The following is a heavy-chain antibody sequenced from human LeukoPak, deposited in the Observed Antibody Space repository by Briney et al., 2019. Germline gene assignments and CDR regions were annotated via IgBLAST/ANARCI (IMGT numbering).Heavy chain of an antibody. V-gene: IGHV1-69*05. J-gene: IGHJ5*02. CDR3: ARGVHCSSNSCYSGWFDP. D-gene: IGHD2-2*01. Sequence: SVKVSCKASGGTFSSYAISWVRQAPGQGLEWMGGIIPIFGTANYAQKFQGRVTITTDESTSTAYMELSSLRSEDTAVYYCARGVHCSSNSCYSGWFDPWGQGTLVTVSS. CDR1: GGTFSSYA. CDR2: IIPIFGTA.